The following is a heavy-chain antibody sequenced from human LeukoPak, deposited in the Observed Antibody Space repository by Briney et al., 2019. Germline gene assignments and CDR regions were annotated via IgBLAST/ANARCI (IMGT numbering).Heavy chain of an antibody. CDR3: ARLWGYSYGYLDY. D-gene: IGHD5-18*01. CDR1: GGSISITSYY. V-gene: IGHV4-39*01. Sequence: SETLSLTCTVSGGSISITSYYWGWLRPPPGKGLEWIGSIYKSGSTYYNPSLKSRVTISVDTSKNQFSLKLSSVTAADTAVYYCARLWGYSYGYLDYWGQGTLVTVSS. CDR2: IYKSGST. J-gene: IGHJ4*02.